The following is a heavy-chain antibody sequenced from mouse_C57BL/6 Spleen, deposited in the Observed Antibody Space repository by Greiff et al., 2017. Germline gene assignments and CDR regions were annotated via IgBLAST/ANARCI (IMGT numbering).Heavy chain of an antibody. Sequence: QVQLKQPGAELVMPGASVKLSCKASGYTFTSYWMHWVKQRPGQGLEWIGEIDPSDSYTNYNQKFKGKSTLTVDKSSSTAYMQLSSLTSEDSAVYYCARSNYSNYPFAYWGQGTLVTVSA. CDR1: GYTFTSYW. CDR2: IDPSDSYT. D-gene: IGHD2-5*01. CDR3: ARSNYSNYPFAY. V-gene: IGHV1-69*01. J-gene: IGHJ3*01.